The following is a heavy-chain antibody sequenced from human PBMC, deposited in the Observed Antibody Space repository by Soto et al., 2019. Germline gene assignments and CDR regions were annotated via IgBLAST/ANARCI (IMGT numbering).Heavy chain of an antibody. D-gene: IGHD3-10*01. CDR1: GYTFTSYA. CDR2: INAGNGNT. CDR3: ARDPSTYGSGSYHFDY. J-gene: IGHJ4*02. V-gene: IGHV1-3*01. Sequence: ASVKVSCKASGYTFTSYAMHWVRQAPGQRLEWMGWINAGNGNTKYSQKFQGRVTITRDTSASTAYMELSSLRSEDTAVYYCARDPSTYGSGSYHFDYWGQGTLVTVSS.